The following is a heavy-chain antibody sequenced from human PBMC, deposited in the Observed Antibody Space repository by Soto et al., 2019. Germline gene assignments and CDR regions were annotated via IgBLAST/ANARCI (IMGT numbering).Heavy chain of an antibody. D-gene: IGHD3-10*01. J-gene: IGHJ6*02. Sequence: GGSLRLSCAASGFTFSRYAMSWVRQAPGKGLEWVSTVTGGGHTTYNADSVNGRFTISRDNSKNTLYLQMNNLRAEDTAIYYCASSSGDLDVYGMDIWGPGTTVTVSS. CDR2: VTGGGHTT. CDR3: ASSSGDLDVYGMDI. V-gene: IGHV3-23*01. CDR1: GFTFSRYA.